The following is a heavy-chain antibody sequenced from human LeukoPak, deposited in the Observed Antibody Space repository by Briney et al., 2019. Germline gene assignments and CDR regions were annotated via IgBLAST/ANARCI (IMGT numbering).Heavy chain of an antibody. Sequence: PGGSLRLSCAASQFTFSDYTMNWVRRAPGKGLEWVSLTSGSGGTTYYADSVKGRFTISRDNTKNTLYLQMNSLRDEDTAVYYCARRVGGANNFDYWGQGTLVTVSS. J-gene: IGHJ4*02. CDR2: TSGSGGTT. D-gene: IGHD1-26*01. CDR1: QFTFSDYT. CDR3: ARRVGGANNFDY. V-gene: IGHV3-23*01.